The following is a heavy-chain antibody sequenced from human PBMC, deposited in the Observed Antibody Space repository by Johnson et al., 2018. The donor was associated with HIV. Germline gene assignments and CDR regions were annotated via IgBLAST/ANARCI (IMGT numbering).Heavy chain of an antibody. CDR2: ISSGDNTI. V-gene: IGHV3-11*04. D-gene: IGHD2-21*02. CDR3: ASRGVVVTAIPKFGAFDI. Sequence: VQLVESGGGLVKPGGSLRLSCAASGFTFSDYYMSWIRQAPGKGLEWVSYISSGDNTIYYADSVKGRFTISRDHAKHSLYLQMNSLRAEDTAVYYCASRGVVVTAIPKFGAFDIWGQGTMVTVSS. J-gene: IGHJ3*02. CDR1: GFTFSDYY.